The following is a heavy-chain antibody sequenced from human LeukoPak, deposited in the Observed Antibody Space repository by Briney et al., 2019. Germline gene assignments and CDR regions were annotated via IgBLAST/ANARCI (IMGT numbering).Heavy chain of an antibody. CDR1: GYTFTNYH. V-gene: IGHV1-46*01. Sequence: ASVKVSCKASGYTFTNYHMNWVRQAPGQGLEWMGIINPSGGSTTNAQKLQGRVIMNRDMSTSTVYMELSSLRSEDTAVYFCARYGHSPFFDYWGQGTLVIVSS. J-gene: IGHJ4*02. CDR3: ARYGHSPFFDY. CDR2: INPSGGST. D-gene: IGHD4-17*01.